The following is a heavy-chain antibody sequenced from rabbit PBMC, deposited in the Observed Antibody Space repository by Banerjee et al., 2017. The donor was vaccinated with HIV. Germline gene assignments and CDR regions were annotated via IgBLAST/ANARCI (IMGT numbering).Heavy chain of an antibody. Sequence: QEQLVESRGGLVQPGGSLTLTCTASGFSFSSSYYMCWVRQAPGKGLEWIGCIYTGSDSTYSASWAKGRFTISKTSSTTVTLQLNSLTAADTATYFCVRSQYASSSGYPYYFNLWGPGTLVTVS. CDR3: VRSQYASSSGYPYYFNL. CDR2: IYTGSDST. J-gene: IGHJ4*01. V-gene: IGHV1S45*01. CDR1: GFSFSSSYY. D-gene: IGHD1-1*01.